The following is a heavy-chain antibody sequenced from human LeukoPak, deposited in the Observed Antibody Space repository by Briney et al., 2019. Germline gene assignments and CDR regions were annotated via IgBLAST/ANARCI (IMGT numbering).Heavy chain of an antibody. CDR2: IKPDGSTK. V-gene: IGHV3-7*01. CDR3: ATDLNGVSGG. J-gene: IGHJ4*02. Sequence: SGGSLRLSCATSGFSFSGTWMTWVRQAPGKALECVANIKPDGSTKYYIDSVKGRFTVSRDNAKKSLYLQMNSLRVEDTAIYYCATDLNGVSGGWGQGTLVTVSS. D-gene: IGHD2-15*01. CDR1: GFSFSGTW.